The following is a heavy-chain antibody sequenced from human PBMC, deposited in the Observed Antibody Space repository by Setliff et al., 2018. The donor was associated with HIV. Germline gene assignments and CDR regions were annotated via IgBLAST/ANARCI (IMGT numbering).Heavy chain of an antibody. Sequence: GGSLRLSCAASGFTFSSYTMNWVRQAPGKGLEWVSSISSSSYYTYYADSVKGRFTISRDNAKNSLFLQMNSLRAEDTAVYYCASIELAAMAPVDYWGQGTLVTAPQ. D-gene: IGHD5-18*01. CDR2: ISSSSYYT. CDR3: ASIELAAMAPVDY. CDR1: GFTFSSYT. J-gene: IGHJ4*02. V-gene: IGHV3-21*01.